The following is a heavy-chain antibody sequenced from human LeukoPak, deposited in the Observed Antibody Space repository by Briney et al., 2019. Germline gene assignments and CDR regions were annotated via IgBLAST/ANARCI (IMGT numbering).Heavy chain of an antibody. CDR3: ARAADSGSYYYYYGMDV. Sequence: PETLSLTCAVYGGFFSGYYWSWIRQPPGKGLEWIGEINHSGSTNYNPSLKSRLTISVDTSKNQFSLKLSSVTAADTAVYYCARAADSGSYYYYYGMDVWGQGTTVTVSS. CDR1: GGFFSGYY. J-gene: IGHJ6*02. D-gene: IGHD1-26*01. V-gene: IGHV4-34*01. CDR2: INHSGST.